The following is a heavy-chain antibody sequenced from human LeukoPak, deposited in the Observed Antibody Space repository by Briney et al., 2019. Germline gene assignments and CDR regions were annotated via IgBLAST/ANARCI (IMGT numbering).Heavy chain of an antibody. J-gene: IGHJ3*02. CDR1: GFTFSDYY. V-gene: IGHV3-11*01. Sequence: PGGSLRLSCAASGFTFSDYYMSWIRQAPGKGLGWVSYISSSGSTIYYADSVKGRFTISRDNAKNSLYLQMNSLRAEDTAVYYCARDSGYESFDAFDIWGQGTMVTVSS. CDR3: ARDSGYESFDAFDI. CDR2: ISSSGSTI. D-gene: IGHD3-22*01.